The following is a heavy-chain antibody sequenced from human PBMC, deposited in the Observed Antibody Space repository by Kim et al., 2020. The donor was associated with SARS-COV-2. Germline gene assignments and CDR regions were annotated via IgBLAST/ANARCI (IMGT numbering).Heavy chain of an antibody. CDR3: AKDIYGDYVGPFDP. Sequence: ADSVQGRFTISRDNAKNSLYLQMNSLRAEDTALYYCAKDIYGDYVGPFDPWGQGTLVTVSS. V-gene: IGHV3-9*01. D-gene: IGHD4-17*01. J-gene: IGHJ5*02.